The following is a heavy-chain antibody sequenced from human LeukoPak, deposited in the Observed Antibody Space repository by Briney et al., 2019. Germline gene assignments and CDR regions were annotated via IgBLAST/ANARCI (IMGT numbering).Heavy chain of an antibody. CDR3: ARVRDIGYDTSTSD. Sequence: PGGSLRLSCAASGFTFSSYGMHWVRQAPGKGLDWVAFIRYDGSNKYYADSVKGRFTISRDNPKNSLYLQMNSLRAEDTAFYYCARVRDIGYDTSTSDWGQGTLVTVSS. CDR2: IRYDGSNK. J-gene: IGHJ4*02. D-gene: IGHD3-22*01. CDR1: GFTFSSYG. V-gene: IGHV3-30*02.